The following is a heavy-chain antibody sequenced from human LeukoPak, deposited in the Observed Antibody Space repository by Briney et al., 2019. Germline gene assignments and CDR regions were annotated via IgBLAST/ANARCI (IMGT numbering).Heavy chain of an antibody. CDR1: GFTFSSYA. CDR2: ISYDGVNT. V-gene: IGHV3-30*01. D-gene: IGHD3-10*01. J-gene: IGHJ4*02. CDR3: ARDSTYYYGSGSSGPHYFDY. Sequence: GRSLRLSCAASGFTFSSYAMHWVRQAPGKGLEWVALISYDGVNTYYADSVKGRFAISRVNSKNTLYLQLNSLRAEDTAVYYCARDSTYYYGSGSSGPHYFDYWGQGTLVTVSS.